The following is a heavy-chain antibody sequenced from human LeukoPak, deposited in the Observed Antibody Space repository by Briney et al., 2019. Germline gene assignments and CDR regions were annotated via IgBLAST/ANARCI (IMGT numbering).Heavy chain of an antibody. CDR2: ISGSGGT. D-gene: IGHD4-23*01. V-gene: IGHV3-23*01. CDR1: GFTFNNYA. CDR3: AKPPSVGTFKY. J-gene: IGHJ1*01. Sequence: GGSLRLSCAASGFTFNNYAMSWVRQAPGKGLEWVSAISGSGGTYYADSVKGRFIISRDNSKNTLYLQMNSLRAEDTAIYYCAKPPSVGTFKYWGQDTLVTFSS.